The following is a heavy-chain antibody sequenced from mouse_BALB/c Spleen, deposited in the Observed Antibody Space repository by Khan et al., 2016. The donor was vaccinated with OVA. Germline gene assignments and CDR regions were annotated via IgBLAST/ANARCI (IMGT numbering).Heavy chain of an antibody. CDR1: GFTFSSYT. CDR3: TRDGNYAHWYFDV. CDR2: ISSGGTYT. Sequence: EVELVESGGGLVKPGGSLKLSCAASGFTFSSYTMSWVRQTPEKRLEWVATISSGGTYTYYPDSLKGRFTISRDNAKNPLSLQMRSLKSEDTAMYYGTRDGNYAHWYFDVWGAGTTVTVSS. V-gene: IGHV5-6-4*01. D-gene: IGHD2-1*01. J-gene: IGHJ1*01.